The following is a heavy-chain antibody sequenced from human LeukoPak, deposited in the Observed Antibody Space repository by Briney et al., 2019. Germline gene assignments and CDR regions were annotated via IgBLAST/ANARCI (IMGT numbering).Heavy chain of an antibody. V-gene: IGHV4-39*02. CDR2: IYRRGST. J-gene: IGHJ4*02. CDR1: GASISSSDSY. Sequence: SETLSLTCTVSGASISSSDSYWSWIRQPPGKGLEWIGSIYRRGSTSYNPSLKSRVTVSEDMSKNHFSLKLSSVTAADTAVYYCARSGPNGVGDYYFDYWGQGTLVIVSS. CDR3: ARSGPNGVGDYYFDY. D-gene: IGHD2-8*01.